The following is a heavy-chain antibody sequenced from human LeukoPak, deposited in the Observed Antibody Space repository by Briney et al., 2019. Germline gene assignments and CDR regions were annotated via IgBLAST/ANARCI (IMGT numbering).Heavy chain of an antibody. D-gene: IGHD3-9*01. CDR3: ARASSYYDILTGPLAVGYMDV. J-gene: IGHJ6*03. CDR2: INHSGST. Sequence: KPSETLSLTCAVYGGSFSGYYWSWIRQPPGKGLEWIGEINHSGSTNYNPFLKSRVTISVDTSKNQFSLKLSSVTAADTAVYYCARASSYYDILTGPLAVGYMDVWGKGTTVTVSS. CDR1: GGSFSGYY. V-gene: IGHV4-34*01.